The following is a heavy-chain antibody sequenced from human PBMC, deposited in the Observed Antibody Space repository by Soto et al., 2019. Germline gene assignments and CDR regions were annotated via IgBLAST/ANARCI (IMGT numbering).Heavy chain of an antibody. V-gene: IGHV3-15*01. CDR3: VTAGPELYYYYYGMDV. Sequence: VQLVESGGGLVKPGGSLRLSCAASGFTFREAWMSWVRQAPGKGLEGVGRIKSKSDGETTDYAAPVKGRFTISRDDSEKTLHLQMNSLKAEDSAIYYCVTAGPELYYYYYGMDVWGQGTTVTVSS. CDR2: IKSKSDGETT. J-gene: IGHJ6*02. D-gene: IGHD1-7*01. CDR1: GFTFREAW.